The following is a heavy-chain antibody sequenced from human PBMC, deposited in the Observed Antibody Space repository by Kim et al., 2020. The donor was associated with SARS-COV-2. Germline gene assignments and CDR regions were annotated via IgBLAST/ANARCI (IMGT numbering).Heavy chain of an antibody. D-gene: IGHD2-21*02. CDR3: ARDRRELIVVVTALDY. Sequence: LSLTCAASGFTFSSYGMHWVRQAPGKGLEWVAVIWYDGSNKYYADSVKGRFTISRDNSKNTLYLQMNSLRAEDTAVYYCARDRRELIVVVTALDYWGQGTLVTVSS. V-gene: IGHV3-33*01. J-gene: IGHJ4*02. CDR1: GFTFSSYG. CDR2: IWYDGSNK.